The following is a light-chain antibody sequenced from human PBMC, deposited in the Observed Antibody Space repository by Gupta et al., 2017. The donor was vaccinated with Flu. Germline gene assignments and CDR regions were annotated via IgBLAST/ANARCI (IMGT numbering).Light chain of an antibody. Sequence: QSVLTQPPSASGTPGQRVTISCSGSSSNIGSNYVYWYQQLPGTAPKLLIDSNNQRPSGVPDRFSGSKSGTSASLAISGLRSEDEADYDCAAWDDSLSGLVFGGGTKLTVL. CDR2: SNN. V-gene: IGLV1-47*02. J-gene: IGLJ2*01. CDR1: SSNIGSNY. CDR3: AAWDDSLSGLV.